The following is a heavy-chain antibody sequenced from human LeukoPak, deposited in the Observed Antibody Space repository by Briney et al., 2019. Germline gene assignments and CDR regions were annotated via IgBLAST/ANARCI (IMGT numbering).Heavy chain of an antibody. CDR3: ARDSGDSSGYYSFYYYGMVV. CDR2: INAGNGNA. V-gene: IGHV1-3*01. D-gene: IGHD3-22*01. CDR1: GYTFTSYA. J-gene: IGHJ6*02. Sequence: ASVKVSCKASGYTFTSYAMHWVRQAPGHRLEWMGWINAGNGNAKYSQKFQGRVTITRDTSASTAYMELSSLRSEDTAVYYCARDSGDSSGYYSFYYYGMVVWGQGTTVTVSS.